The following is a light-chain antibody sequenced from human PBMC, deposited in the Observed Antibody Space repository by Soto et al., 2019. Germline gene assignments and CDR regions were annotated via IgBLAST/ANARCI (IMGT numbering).Light chain of an antibody. V-gene: IGKV2-28*01. CDR3: AQALQTVT. CDR1: QSLLLSSGNNY. J-gene: IGKJ4*01. CDR2: LGS. Sequence: DIVLTQYPLSLPVTPGESASISCKASQSLLLSSGNNYLDWYLQKPGQSPQLVIYLGSTRASGVPDRFSGSGSGTDFTLKISTVEAEDVGVYYCAQALQTVTFGGGTKVEIK.